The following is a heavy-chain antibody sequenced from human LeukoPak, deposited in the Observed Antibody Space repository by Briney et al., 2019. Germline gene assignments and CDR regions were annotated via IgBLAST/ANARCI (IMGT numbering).Heavy chain of an antibody. CDR3: ARATGSGIMYYYDSSGYSLDY. D-gene: IGHD3-22*01. CDR2: IKQDGSEK. V-gene: IGHV3-7*01. Sequence: GGSLRLSCAASGFTFSSYGMHWVRQAPGKGLEWVANIKQDGSEKYYVDSVKGRFTISRDNAKNSLYLQMNSLGAEDTAVYYCARATGSGIMYYYDSSGYSLDYWGQGTLVTVSS. CDR1: GFTFSSYG. J-gene: IGHJ4*02.